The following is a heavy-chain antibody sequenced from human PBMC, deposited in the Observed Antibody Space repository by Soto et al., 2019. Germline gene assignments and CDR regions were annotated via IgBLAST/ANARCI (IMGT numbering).Heavy chain of an antibody. CDR2: FDPEDGET. Sequence: ASVKVSCKVSGYTLTELSMHWVRQAPGKGLEWMGGFDPEDGETIYAQKFQGRVTMTEDTSTDTAYMELGSLRSEDTAVYYCATRNPYCSSTSCYTGGVWFDPWGQGTLVTVSS. D-gene: IGHD2-2*02. J-gene: IGHJ5*02. CDR3: ATRNPYCSSTSCYTGGVWFDP. CDR1: GYTLTELS. V-gene: IGHV1-24*01.